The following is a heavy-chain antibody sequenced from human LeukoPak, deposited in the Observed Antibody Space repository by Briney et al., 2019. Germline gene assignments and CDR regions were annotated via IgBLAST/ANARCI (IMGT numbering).Heavy chain of an antibody. J-gene: IGHJ3*02. CDR2: LSGSGGST. V-gene: IGHV3-23*01. Sequence: GGSLRLSCAASGFTFSSNAMSWVRPAPGKELEGVSALSGSGGSTYYADSVKGRFTISRDNSKNTLYLQMNSLRAEDTAVYHCAKAYDSSGYYYGGDAFDIWGQGTMVTVSS. CDR1: GFTFSSNA. D-gene: IGHD3-22*01. CDR3: AKAYDSSGYYYGGDAFDI.